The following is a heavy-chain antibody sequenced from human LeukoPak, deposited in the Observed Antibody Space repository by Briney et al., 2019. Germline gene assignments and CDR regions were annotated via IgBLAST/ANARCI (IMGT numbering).Heavy chain of an antibody. CDR3: ASLIPFDWLFED. CDR2: IYTSGST. Sequence: PSETLSLTCTVSGGSISSGSYYWSWIRQPAGKGLEWIGRIYTSGSTNYNPSLKSRVTISVDTSKNQFSLKLSSVTVADTAVYYCASLIPFDWLFEDWGQGTLVTVSS. D-gene: IGHD3-9*01. J-gene: IGHJ4*02. V-gene: IGHV4-61*02. CDR1: GGSISSGSYY.